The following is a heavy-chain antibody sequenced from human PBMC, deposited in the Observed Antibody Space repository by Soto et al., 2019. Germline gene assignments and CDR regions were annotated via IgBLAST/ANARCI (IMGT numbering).Heavy chain of an antibody. CDR2: INPSGGST. CDR3: ARDPQNSLYYYYYYYMDV. J-gene: IGHJ6*03. CDR1: GYTFTSNY. Sequence: ASVKVSCKASGYTFTSNYMHWVRQAPGQGLEWMGIINPSGGSTSYAQKFQGRVTMTRDTSTSTVYMELSSLRSEDTAVYYCARDPQNSLYYYYYYYMDVWGKGTTVTVSS. V-gene: IGHV1-46*03.